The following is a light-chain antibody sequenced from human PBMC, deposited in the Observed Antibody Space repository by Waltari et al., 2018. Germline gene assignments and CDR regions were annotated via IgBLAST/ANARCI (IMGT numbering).Light chain of an antibody. V-gene: IGLV2-11*01. J-gene: IGLJ2*01. CDR2: DVD. CDR3: CSFAGNYTLL. Sequence: QSALTQPRSVSGSPGQSVTLSCTGTSSHVGGYDYVPWYQQHPGKPPKLIISDVDKRPSGVSDRFSGSKSGNTASLTISGLQIDDEATYYCCSFAGNYTLLFGGGTNLTVL. CDR1: SSHVGGYDY.